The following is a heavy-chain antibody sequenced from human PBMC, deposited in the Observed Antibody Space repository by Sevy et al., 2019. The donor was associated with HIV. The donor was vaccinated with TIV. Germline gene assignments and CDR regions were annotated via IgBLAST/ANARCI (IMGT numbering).Heavy chain of an antibody. CDR1: GFTFSSYV. J-gene: IGHJ4*02. CDR3: ARAPGALIEAGPYSFDD. CDR2: VSYDGSNK. V-gene: IGHV3-30*04. Sequence: GGSLRLSCPASGFTFSSYVMHWVRQAPGKGPEWVAVVSYDGSNKDYAHSVKGRFTISRDNSKSTLYLQMNTLRPEDTAVYSCARAPGALIEAGPYSFDDWGQGTLVTVSS. D-gene: IGHD6-13*01.